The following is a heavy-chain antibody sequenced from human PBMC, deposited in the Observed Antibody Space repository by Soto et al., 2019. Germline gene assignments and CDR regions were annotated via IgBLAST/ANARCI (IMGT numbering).Heavy chain of an antibody. CDR2: ISWNHVTT. CDR1: GFRFDYYA. V-gene: IGHV3-9*01. J-gene: IGHJ4*02. CDR3: AKDIDAQGTWVTHFDN. D-gene: IGHD2-21*02. Sequence: GGSLRLSCAASGFRFDYYAMHWVRQAPGKGLEWLSGISWNHVTTGYADSVEGRFTISRDNAKNSLLLQMNSLRAEDTGVYCCAKDIDAQGTWVTHFDNWGEGTRVTDSS.